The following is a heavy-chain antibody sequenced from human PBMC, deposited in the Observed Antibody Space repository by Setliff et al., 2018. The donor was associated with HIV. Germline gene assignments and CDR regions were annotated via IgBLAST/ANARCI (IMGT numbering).Heavy chain of an antibody. CDR3: ARDRCNSVACYLYNWFDP. CDR2: INTGNGNT. CDR1: GYTSSQYP. V-gene: IGHV1-3*04. J-gene: IGHJ5*02. D-gene: IGHD2-2*01. Sequence: ASVKVSCKASGYTSSQYPMHWVRQAPGQRPEWMGWINTGNGNTKYSQIFRDRVTFTRDTSADTVYMEVSSLRSEDTAVYYCARDRCNSVACYLYNWFDPWGQGTLVTVSS.